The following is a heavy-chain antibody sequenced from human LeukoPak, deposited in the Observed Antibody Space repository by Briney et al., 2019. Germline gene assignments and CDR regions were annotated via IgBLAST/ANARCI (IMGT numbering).Heavy chain of an antibody. V-gene: IGHV4-30-2*01. J-gene: IGHJ6*02. CDR1: GGSISSGGYS. CDR3: ARSPGDYYYYGMDV. Sequence: SETLPLTCAVSGGSISSGGYSWSWIRQPPGKGLEWIGYIYHSGSTYYNPSLKSRVTISVDRSKNQFSLKLSSVTAADTAVYYCARSPGDYYYYGMDVWGQGTTVTVSS. CDR2: IYHSGST.